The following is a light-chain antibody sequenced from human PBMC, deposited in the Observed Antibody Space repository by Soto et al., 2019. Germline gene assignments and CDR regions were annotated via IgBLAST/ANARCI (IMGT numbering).Light chain of an antibody. CDR3: QQYNNWPPWP. Sequence: EIVMTQSPATLSVSPGERATLSCRASQSVSSNLAWYQQRPGQAPRLLIFGASTRATGIPVRFSGSGSGTEFTLTISSLQSEDFAVYYCQQYNNWPPWPFGQGTKVEIK. J-gene: IGKJ1*01. CDR1: QSVSSN. CDR2: GAS. V-gene: IGKV3-15*01.